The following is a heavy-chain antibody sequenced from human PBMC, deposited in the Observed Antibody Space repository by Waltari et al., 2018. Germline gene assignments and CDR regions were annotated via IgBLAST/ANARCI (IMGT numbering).Heavy chain of an antibody. Sequence: EVQLVESGGGLVQPGGSLRLSCAASGFTFSSYWMHWVRQAPGKGLVWVSRINSDGSSTSYAESVKGRFTSSRDNAKNTLYLQMNSLGAEDTAVYYCARAYDVWSGFNWFDPWGQGTLVTVSS. J-gene: IGHJ5*02. CDR2: INSDGSST. CDR3: ARAYDVWSGFNWFDP. CDR1: GFTFSSYW. D-gene: IGHD3-3*01. V-gene: IGHV3-74*01.